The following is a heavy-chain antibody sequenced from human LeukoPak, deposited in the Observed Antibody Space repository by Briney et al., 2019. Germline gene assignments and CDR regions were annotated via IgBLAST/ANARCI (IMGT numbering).Heavy chain of an antibody. CDR3: WGTYCGGGWYSGRTFGI. J-gene: IGHJ3*02. Sequence: SETLSLTCAVSGGSISSSYWWSWVRQPPGKGLEWIGEVYHSGSTNYRPSLKSRVTLSVDKSKNQFSLRLNSVTAADTAVYYCWGTYCGGGWYSGRTFGIWGQGTMVTGSS. CDR1: GGSISSSYW. CDR2: VYHSGST. V-gene: IGHV4-4*02. D-gene: IGHD2-21*02.